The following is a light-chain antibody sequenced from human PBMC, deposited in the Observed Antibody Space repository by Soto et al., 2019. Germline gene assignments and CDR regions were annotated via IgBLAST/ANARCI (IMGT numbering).Light chain of an antibody. CDR1: QSVSSN. CDR3: QQRSNWLT. V-gene: IGKV3-15*01. CDR2: GAS. J-gene: IGKJ4*01. Sequence: IVMTQSPATLSVSPGERATLSCRASQSVSSNLAWYQQKPGQAPRLLIYGASTRATGIPARFSGSGSGTDFTLTISSLEPEDFAVYYCQQRSNWLTFGGGTKVEIK.